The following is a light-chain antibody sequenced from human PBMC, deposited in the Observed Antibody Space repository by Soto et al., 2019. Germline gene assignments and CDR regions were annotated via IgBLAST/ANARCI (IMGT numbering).Light chain of an antibody. CDR2: EVS. CDR3: SSDTSSSTYV. Sequence: QSVLTQPASVSGSPGQSITISCTGTSSDVGGYNYVSWYQQHPGKAPKLMIYEVSNRPSGVSNRFSGSKSGNTASLTISGLQAEDEADYDCSSDTSSSTYVFGTETKVTGL. J-gene: IGLJ1*01. V-gene: IGLV2-14*01. CDR1: SSDVGGYNY.